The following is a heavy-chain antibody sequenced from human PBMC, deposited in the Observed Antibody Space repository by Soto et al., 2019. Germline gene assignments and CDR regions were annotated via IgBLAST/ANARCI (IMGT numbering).Heavy chain of an antibody. V-gene: IGHV1-3*01. Sequence: GASVKVSFKASGYTFTSYAMHWVRQARGQRLEWMGWINAGNGNTKYSQKFQGRVTITRDTSASTAYMELSSLRSEDTVVYYCARVEEYSYGYGYYYYGMDVWGQGTTVTVSS. CDR3: ARVEEYSYGYGYYYYGMDV. CDR2: INAGNGNT. J-gene: IGHJ6*02. CDR1: GYTFTSYA. D-gene: IGHD5-18*01.